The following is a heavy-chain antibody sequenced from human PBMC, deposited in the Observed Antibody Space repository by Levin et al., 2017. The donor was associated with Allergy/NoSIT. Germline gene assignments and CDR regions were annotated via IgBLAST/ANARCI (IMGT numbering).Heavy chain of an antibody. V-gene: IGHV4-34*01. CDR2: INHRGST. Sequence: SETLSLTCAVYGGSFSGYHWSWVRQPPGKGLEWIGEINHRGSTNQNPSLKSRVTISVDTSKNQFSLKLNFVTAADTAVYYCARGLAPYSSSLSSYYGMDVWGQGTTVTVSS. D-gene: IGHD6-13*01. J-gene: IGHJ6*02. CDR1: GGSFSGYH. CDR3: ARGLAPYSSSLSSYYGMDV.